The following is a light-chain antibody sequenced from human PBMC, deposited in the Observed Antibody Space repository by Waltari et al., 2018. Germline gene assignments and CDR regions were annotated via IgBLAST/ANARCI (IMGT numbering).Light chain of an antibody. CDR2: ASS. CDR1: QGISSY. V-gene: IGKV1-9*01. J-gene: IGKJ3*01. Sequence: DIQLTQSPSFLSASVGDRVTITCRASQGISSYLAWYQPKPGKAPKLRIYASSTLQSGVPARFSRIGSGTAFTLTISSLQPEDFATYFCQQLNSFGPGSKVVI. CDR3: QQLNS.